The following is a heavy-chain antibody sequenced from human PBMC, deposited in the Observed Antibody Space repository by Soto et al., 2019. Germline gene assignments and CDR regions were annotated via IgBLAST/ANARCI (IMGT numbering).Heavy chain of an antibody. Sequence: GASVKVSCKASDYTFTSYDISWVRQAPGQGHEWMGWISAYNGNTNYAQKLQGRVTMTTDTSTSTAYMELRSLRSDDTAVYYCARETKDYDILTGYSSRPDSWGQGTLVTVSS. CDR3: ARETKDYDILTGYSSRPDS. V-gene: IGHV1-18*01. J-gene: IGHJ5*01. CDR2: ISAYNGNT. D-gene: IGHD3-9*01. CDR1: DYTFTSYD.